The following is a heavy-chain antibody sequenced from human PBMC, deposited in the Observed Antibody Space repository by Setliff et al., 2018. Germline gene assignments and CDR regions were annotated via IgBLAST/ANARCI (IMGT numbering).Heavy chain of an antibody. CDR2: IYPGDSDT. CDR3: ARQAVAGSDAFDI. V-gene: IGHV5-51*01. D-gene: IGHD6-19*01. J-gene: IGHJ3*02. CDR1: GYRFTSNW. Sequence: GESLKISCKGSGYRFTSNWIGWVRQMPGKGLEWVGVIYPGDSDTRYNPSFRGQVTISADKSISTAYLQWSSLKASDTAMYYCARQAVAGSDAFDIWGQGTMVTVS.